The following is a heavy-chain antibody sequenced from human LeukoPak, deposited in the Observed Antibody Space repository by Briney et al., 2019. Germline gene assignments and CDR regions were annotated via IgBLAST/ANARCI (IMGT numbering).Heavy chain of an antibody. CDR1: GFTFSSYW. CDR3: ARVDCSGYNCFSGFDY. J-gene: IGHJ4*02. D-gene: IGHD3-22*01. V-gene: IGHV3-7*01. Sequence: GGSLRLSCEVSGFTFSSYWMGWVRQAPGKGLEWVANTRPDGSEGFYVEYLKGRFTISRDNAKNSLYLQMNSLGAEDTAVYYCARVDCSGYNCFSGFDYWGQGTLVTVSS. CDR2: TRPDGSEG.